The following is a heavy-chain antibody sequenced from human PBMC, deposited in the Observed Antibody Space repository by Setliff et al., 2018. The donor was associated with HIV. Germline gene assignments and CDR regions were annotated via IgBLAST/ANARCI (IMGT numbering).Heavy chain of an antibody. CDR2: IYYSGST. V-gene: IGHV4-38-2*02. J-gene: IGHJ2*01. D-gene: IGHD3-10*01. CDR1: DYSIGSGYY. CDR3: VRDTADGSGGRTYWYFDL. Sequence: PSETLSLTCVVPDYSIGSGYYWGWVRQPPGKGLEWIGYIYYSGSTNYNPSLKSRGTISVDTSKNQFSLRLSSVTAADTAVYFCVRDTADGSGGRTYWYFDLWGRGTLVTVSS.